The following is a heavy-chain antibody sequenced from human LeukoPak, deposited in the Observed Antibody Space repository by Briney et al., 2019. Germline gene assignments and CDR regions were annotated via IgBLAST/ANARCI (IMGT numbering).Heavy chain of an antibody. J-gene: IGHJ6*03. CDR1: GFTFSSYG. CDR3: AREGGSGSYTLYYYYYYRDV. Sequence: WGSLTLSCAASGFTFSSYGWHWVRQAPGNGLEWLAFIRYDGSNKYYAYSVKGRFTISRDNSKNYLYLQMISSAAEDTAVYYCAREGGSGSYTLYYYYYYRDVGGKGTTVTVSS. CDR2: IRYDGSNK. D-gene: IGHD3-10*01. V-gene: IGHV3-30*02.